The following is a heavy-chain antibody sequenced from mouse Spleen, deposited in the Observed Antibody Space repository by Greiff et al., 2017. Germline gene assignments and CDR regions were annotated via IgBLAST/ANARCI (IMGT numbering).Heavy chain of an antibody. Sequence: QVQLQQSGPELVKPGASVKISCKASGYAFSSSWMNWVKQRPGKGLEWIGRIYPGDGDTNYNGKFKGKATLTADKSSSTAYMQLSSLTSEDSAVYFCASTTVVHLDYWGQGTTLTVSS. D-gene: IGHD1-1*01. V-gene: IGHV1-82*01. CDR3: ASTTVVHLDY. CDR1: GYAFSSSW. J-gene: IGHJ2*01. CDR2: IYPGDGDT.